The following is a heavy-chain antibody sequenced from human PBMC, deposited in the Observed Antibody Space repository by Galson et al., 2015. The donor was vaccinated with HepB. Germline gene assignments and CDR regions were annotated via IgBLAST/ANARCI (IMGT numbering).Heavy chain of an antibody. CDR2: ITRSGDST. Sequence: SLRLSCAASGFSFSSYDMTWVRQAPGKGLEWVSAITRSGDSTYHADSVKGRFTISRDNSKNTLYLQMNRLRAEDTAVYYCAKITIVGLFNSAFDKWGRRTQVTVSS. D-gene: IGHD3/OR15-3a*01. CDR1: GFSFSSYD. J-gene: IGHJ3*02. V-gene: IGHV3-23*01. CDR3: AKITIVGLFNSAFDK.